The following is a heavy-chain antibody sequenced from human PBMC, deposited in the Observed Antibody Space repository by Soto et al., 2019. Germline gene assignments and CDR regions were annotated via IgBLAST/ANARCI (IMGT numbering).Heavy chain of an antibody. D-gene: IGHD2-2*01. Sequence: PGGSLRLSCAASGFTFSSYGMHWVRQAPGKGLEWVAVISYDGSNKYYADSVKGRFTISRDNSKNTLYLQMNSLRAEDTAVYYCAKAGIVVVPAAIDFWGQGTLVTVSS. V-gene: IGHV3-30*18. CDR2: ISYDGSNK. CDR3: AKAGIVVVPAAIDF. J-gene: IGHJ4*02. CDR1: GFTFSSYG.